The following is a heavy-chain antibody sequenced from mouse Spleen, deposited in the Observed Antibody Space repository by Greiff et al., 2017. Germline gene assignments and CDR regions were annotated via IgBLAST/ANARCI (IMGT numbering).Heavy chain of an antibody. V-gene: IGHV1-82*01. CDR3: ARGGDRNYAMDY. CDR2: IYPGDGDP. CDR1: GYAFSSSW. Sequence: QVQLQQSGPELVKPGASVKISCKASGYAFSSSWMNWVKQRPGKGLEWIGRIYPGDGDPNYNGKFKGKATLTADKSSSTAYMQLSSLTSEDSAVYFCARGGDRNYAMDYRGQGTSVTGSS. J-gene: IGHJ4*01.